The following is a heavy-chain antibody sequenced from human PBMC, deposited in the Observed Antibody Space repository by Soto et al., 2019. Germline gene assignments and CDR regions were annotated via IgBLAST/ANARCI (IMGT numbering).Heavy chain of an antibody. D-gene: IGHD3-3*01. Sequence: QVQLVQSGAEVKKPGASVKVSCKASGYTFTSYGISWVRQAPGQGLEWMGWISAYNGNTNYAQKLQGRVTMTTDTSTSTDYMELRSLSSDDTAVYYCARTYYDFWSGYPDFDYWGQGTLVTVSS. J-gene: IGHJ4*02. CDR2: ISAYNGNT. V-gene: IGHV1-18*04. CDR3: ARTYYDFWSGYPDFDY. CDR1: GYTFTSYG.